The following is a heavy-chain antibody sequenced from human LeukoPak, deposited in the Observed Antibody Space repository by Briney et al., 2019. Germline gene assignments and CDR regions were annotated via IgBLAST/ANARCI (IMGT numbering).Heavy chain of an antibody. V-gene: IGHV3-30*04. CDR3: AKGSLLVRIAAAGPPGGD. J-gene: IGHJ4*02. CDR1: GFTFSSYA. D-gene: IGHD6-13*01. CDR2: ISYDGSDK. Sequence: GGSLRLSCGVSGFTFSSYAVHWVRQAPGRGLEWVAFISYDGSDKYYADSVKGRFTISRDNSKNTLYLQMNSLRAEDTAVYYCAKGSLLVRIAAAGPPGGDWGQGTLVTVSS.